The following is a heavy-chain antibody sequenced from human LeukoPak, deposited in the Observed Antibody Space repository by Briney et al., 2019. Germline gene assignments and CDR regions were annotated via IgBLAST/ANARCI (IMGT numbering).Heavy chain of an antibody. Sequence: GGSLRLSCAASGFTFSNYAMSWVRQAPGKGPEWVSAISASGGSTFYADSVKGRFTISRDNSKNTLYLQMNSLRAEDTAVNYCARDDDSSGWFFDYWGQGTLVTVSS. D-gene: IGHD6-19*01. CDR2: ISASGGST. J-gene: IGHJ4*02. CDR3: ARDDDSSGWFFDY. V-gene: IGHV3-23*01. CDR1: GFTFSNYA.